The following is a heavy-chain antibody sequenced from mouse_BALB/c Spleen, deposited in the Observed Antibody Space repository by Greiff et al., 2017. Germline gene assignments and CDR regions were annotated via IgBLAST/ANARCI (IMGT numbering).Heavy chain of an antibody. Sequence: EVQRVESGGGLVQPGGSRKLSCAASGFTFSSFGMHWVRQAPEKGLEWVAYISSGSSTIYYADTVKGRFTISRDNPMNTLFLQLTSLRSEDTAMYYCARSGNYGGFAWFADWGQGTLVTVSA. D-gene: IGHD2-1*01. CDR3: ARSGNYGGFAWFAD. V-gene: IGHV5-17*02. CDR2: ISSGSSTI. CDR1: GFTFSSFG. J-gene: IGHJ3*01.